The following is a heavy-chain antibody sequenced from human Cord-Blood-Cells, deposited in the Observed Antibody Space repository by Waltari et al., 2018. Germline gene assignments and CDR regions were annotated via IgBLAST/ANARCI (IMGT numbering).Heavy chain of an antibody. CDR1: GYTFTGHY. D-gene: IGHD3-22*01. CDR3: ARGTYYYDSSGYYSGYFQH. Sequence: QVQLVQSGAEVKKPGASVKVSCKASGYTFTGHYMHWVRQAPGQGLEWMGWINPNSGGTNYAQKFQGRVTMTRDTSISTAYMELSRLRSDDTAVYYCARGTYYYDSSGYYSGYFQHWGQGTLVTVSS. CDR2: INPNSGGT. J-gene: IGHJ1*01. V-gene: IGHV1-2*02.